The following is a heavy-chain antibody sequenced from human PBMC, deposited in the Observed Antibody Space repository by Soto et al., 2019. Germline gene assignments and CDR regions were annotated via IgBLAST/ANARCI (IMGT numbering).Heavy chain of an antibody. J-gene: IGHJ4*02. CDR3: ASVPDY. V-gene: IGHV4-30-2*01. Sequence: QLQLQESGSGLVKPSQTLSLTCAVSGGSISSGGYSWSWIRQPPGKGLEWIGYIYHSGSTYYNPSLKSRVTISVDRSKNQFSLKLSSVTAEATAVYYCASVPDYWGQGTLVTVSS. CDR1: GGSISSGGYS. CDR2: IYHSGST.